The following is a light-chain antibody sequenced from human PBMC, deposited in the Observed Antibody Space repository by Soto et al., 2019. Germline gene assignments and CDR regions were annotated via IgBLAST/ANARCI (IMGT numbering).Light chain of an antibody. CDR1: QSVSSN. CDR2: GAS. J-gene: IGKJ1*01. V-gene: IGKV3D-15*01. Sequence: EIVMTQSPATLSVSPGERATLSSRASQSVSSNLAWYQQKPGQAPRLLIYGASNRATGIPARFSGSASGTEFTLTISSLQSEDFAVYYCQQFRNWPWTFGQGTKVDIK. CDR3: QQFRNWPWT.